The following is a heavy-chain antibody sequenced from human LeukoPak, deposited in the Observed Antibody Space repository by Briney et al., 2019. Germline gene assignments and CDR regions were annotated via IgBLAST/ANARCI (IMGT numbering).Heavy chain of an antibody. V-gene: IGHV5-51*01. D-gene: IGHD6-6*01. J-gene: IGHJ4*02. CDR1: GYSFTSFW. Sequence: GESLKISCKGSGYSFTSFWIGWVRQMPGKGLEWMGIIYPGDSDTRYSPSFQGQVTISADKSISTAYLQWSSLKASDTAMYYCARRGDSSSSLGSFGYWGQGTLVTVSS. CDR2: IYPGDSDT. CDR3: ARRGDSSSSLGSFGY.